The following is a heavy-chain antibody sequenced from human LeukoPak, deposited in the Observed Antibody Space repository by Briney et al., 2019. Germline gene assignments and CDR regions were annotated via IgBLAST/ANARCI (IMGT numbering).Heavy chain of an antibody. CDR1: GFTFSSYS. CDR3: ARAYRSGENDAFDI. CDR2: ISSSSSYI. J-gene: IGHJ3*02. Sequence: GGSLRLSCAASGFTFSSYSMNWVRQAPGKGLEWVSSISSSSSYIYYADSVKGRFTISRDNAKNSLYLQMTRLRAEDTAVYYCARAYRSGENDAFDIWGQGTMVTVSS. D-gene: IGHD2-15*01. V-gene: IGHV3-21*01.